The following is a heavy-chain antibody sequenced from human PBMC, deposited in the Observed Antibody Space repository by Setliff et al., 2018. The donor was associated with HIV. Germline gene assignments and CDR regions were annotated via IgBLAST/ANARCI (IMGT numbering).Heavy chain of an antibody. J-gene: IGHJ3*02. V-gene: IGHV3-23*01. D-gene: IGHD4-17*01. CDR3: AKVFAYGIDGFDI. CDR2: VGAVGAPT. Sequence: LRLSCAASGFTFSSYAMGWVRQAPGKGLEWVSTVGAVGAPTHYAESVKGRFTISKDNSKNTLYLQMSSLRDEDTAVYYCAKVFAYGIDGFDIWGQGTLVTVPS. CDR1: GFTFSSYA.